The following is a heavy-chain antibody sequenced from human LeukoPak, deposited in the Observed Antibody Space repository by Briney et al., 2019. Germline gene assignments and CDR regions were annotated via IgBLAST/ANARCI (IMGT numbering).Heavy chain of an antibody. CDR3: ARTRRSGIFDY. J-gene: IGHJ4*02. V-gene: IGHV3-21*01. Sequence: GGSLRLSCVASGFTFSNYAMNWVRQAPGKGLEWVSSISSSSSYIYYADSVKGRFTISRDNAKNSLYLQMNSLRAEDTAVYYCARTRRSGIFDYWGQGTLVTVSS. CDR1: GFTFSNYA. CDR2: ISSSSSYI. D-gene: IGHD2-15*01.